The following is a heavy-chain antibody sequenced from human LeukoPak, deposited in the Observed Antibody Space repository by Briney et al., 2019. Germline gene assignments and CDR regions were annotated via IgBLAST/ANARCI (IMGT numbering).Heavy chain of an antibody. CDR1: GFTLSSYA. V-gene: IGHV3-23*01. CDR3: ARGGGGNSDFLTTYTGASLSFDY. J-gene: IGHJ4*02. CDR2: LGISGGYT. D-gene: IGHD3-9*01. Sequence: GGSLRLSCVASGFTLSSYAMSWVRQSPGKGLQWVSSLGISGGYTWYAGSVKGRFTISRDSFKNTLCLQMNSLGAEDTAVYYCARGGGGNSDFLTTYTGASLSFDYWGQGALVTVSS.